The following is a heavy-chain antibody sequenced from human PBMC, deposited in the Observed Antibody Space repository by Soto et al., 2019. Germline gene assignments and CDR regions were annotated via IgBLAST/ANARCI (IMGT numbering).Heavy chain of an antibody. CDR3: ARGEGIFGVVIIGGTFDY. CDR2: INAGNGNT. D-gene: IGHD3-3*01. V-gene: IGHV1-3*01. Sequence: ASVKVSCKASGYTFTSYAMHWVRQAPGQRLEWMGWINAGNGNTKYSQKFQGRVTITRDTSASTAYMELSSLRSEDTAVYYCARGEGIFGVVIIGGTFDYWGQGTLVTVSS. J-gene: IGHJ4*02. CDR1: GYTFTSYA.